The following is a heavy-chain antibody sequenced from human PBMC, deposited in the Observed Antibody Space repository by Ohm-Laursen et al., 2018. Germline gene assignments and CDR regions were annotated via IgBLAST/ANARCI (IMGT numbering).Heavy chain of an antibody. D-gene: IGHD5-24*01. Sequence: ASVKVSCKASGYTFTGHHMHYVRQAPGQGLEWMAWINPNSGVTNYTQKFQGRVTLTRDTSISTAYMELSSLTYDDTATYYCASGYGYSGLYYFDYWGQGTLVTVSS. CDR3: ASGYGYSGLYYFDY. J-gene: IGHJ4*02. CDR1: GYTFTGHH. CDR2: INPNSGVT. V-gene: IGHV1-2*02.